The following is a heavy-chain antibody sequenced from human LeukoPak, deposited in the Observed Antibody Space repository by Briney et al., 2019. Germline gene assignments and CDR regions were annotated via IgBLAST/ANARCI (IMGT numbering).Heavy chain of an antibody. CDR3: ARSLSPLRYFDRNPWFGP. CDR2: LYYSGST. J-gene: IGHJ5*02. Sequence: PSETLSLTCTVSGGSISSYYWSWIRQPPGQGLEWIGYLYYSGSTNYNPSLKSRVTISVDTSKNQFSLKLSSVTAADTAVYYCARSLSPLRYFDRNPWFGPWGQGTLVTVSS. D-gene: IGHD3-9*01. CDR1: GGSISSYY. V-gene: IGHV4-59*08.